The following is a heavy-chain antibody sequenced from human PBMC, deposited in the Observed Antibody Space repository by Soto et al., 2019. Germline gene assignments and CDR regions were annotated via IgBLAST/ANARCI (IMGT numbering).Heavy chain of an antibody. CDR1: GYTFTSYG. CDR3: ARSPRGTIFGVVIIRAYYMDV. CDR2: ISAYNGNT. Sequence: ASVKVSCKASGYTFTSYGISWVRQAPGQGLEWMGWISAYNGNTNYAQKLQGRVTMTTDTSTSTAYMELRSLRSDDTAVYYCARSPRGTIFGVVIIRAYYMDVWGKGTTVTVSS. V-gene: IGHV1-18*01. J-gene: IGHJ6*03. D-gene: IGHD3-3*01.